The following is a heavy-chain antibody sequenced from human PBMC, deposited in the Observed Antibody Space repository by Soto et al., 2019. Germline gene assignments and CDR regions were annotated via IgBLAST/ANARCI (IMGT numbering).Heavy chain of an antibody. CDR2: ISAYNGNT. V-gene: IGHV1-18*01. Sequence: GASVKVSCKASRYTFTSYGISWARQAPGQGLEWMGWISAYNGNTNYAQKLQGRVTMTTNTSTSTASMELRSLRSDDTALYSCARRSGYSYGFDYWGRGTLVPVSS. D-gene: IGHD5-18*01. CDR3: ARRSGYSYGFDY. J-gene: IGHJ4*02. CDR1: RYTFTSYG.